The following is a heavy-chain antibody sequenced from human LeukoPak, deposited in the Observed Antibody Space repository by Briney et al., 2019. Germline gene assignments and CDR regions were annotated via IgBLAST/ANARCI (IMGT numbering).Heavy chain of an antibody. CDR2: IYYSGST. Sequence: PSETLSLTCTVSGGSISSYYWSWIRQPPGKGLEWIGYIYYSGSTNYNPSLKSRVTISVDTSKNQFSLKLSSVTAADTAVYYCARGNWNLETLDYWGQGTLVTVSS. J-gene: IGHJ4*02. CDR1: GGSISSYY. D-gene: IGHD1-20*01. CDR3: ARGNWNLETLDY. V-gene: IGHV4-59*01.